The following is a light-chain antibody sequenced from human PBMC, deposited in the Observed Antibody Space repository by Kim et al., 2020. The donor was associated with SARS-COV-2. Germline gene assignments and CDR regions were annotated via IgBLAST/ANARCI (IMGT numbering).Light chain of an antibody. Sequence: ASGGDRVVITCRASQTLTTFLAWYQQKPGKAPKLLIYRASRLESGVPSRFSGNGSGTEFTLTISSLQPDDSATYYCQQYISYLRTFGQGTKVYIK. CDR1: QTLTTF. V-gene: IGKV1-5*03. CDR2: RAS. CDR3: QQYISYLRT. J-gene: IGKJ1*01.